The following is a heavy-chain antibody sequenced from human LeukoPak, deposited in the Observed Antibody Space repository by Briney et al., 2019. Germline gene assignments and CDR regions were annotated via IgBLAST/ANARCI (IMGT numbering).Heavy chain of an antibody. V-gene: IGHV4-39*01. D-gene: IGHD2-2*02. CDR1: GGSISSSSYY. Sequence: PSETLSLTCTVSGGSISSSSYYWGWLRQPPGKGLEWIGSIYYSGSTYYNPSLKSRVTISVDTSKNQFSLKLSSVTAADTAVYYCARHLGVVVPAAIRRENYYYYMDVWGKGTTVTVSS. CDR3: ARHLGVVVPAAIRRENYYYYMDV. CDR2: IYYSGST. J-gene: IGHJ6*03.